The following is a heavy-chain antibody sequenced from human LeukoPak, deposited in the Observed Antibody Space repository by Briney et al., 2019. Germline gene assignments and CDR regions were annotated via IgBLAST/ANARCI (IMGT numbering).Heavy chain of an antibody. Sequence: GGSLRLSCGTSGFSFSAYGMHWVRQAPGKGLEWVAVISYDGSNKYYADSVKGRFTISRDNSKNTLYLQMNSLRAEDTAVYCCARPYSSSWYYFDYWGQGTLVTVSS. CDR2: ISYDGSNK. D-gene: IGHD6-13*01. V-gene: IGHV3-30*03. J-gene: IGHJ4*02. CDR3: ARPYSSSWYYFDY. CDR1: GFSFSAYG.